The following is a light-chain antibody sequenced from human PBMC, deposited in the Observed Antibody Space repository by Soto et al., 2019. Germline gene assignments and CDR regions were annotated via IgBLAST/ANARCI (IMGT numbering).Light chain of an antibody. CDR2: GAS. J-gene: IGKJ1*01. CDR3: QQYGSSLRT. V-gene: IGKV3-20*01. CDR1: QSVSSSY. Sequence: EIMLTQSPGTLSLSPGERATLSCRASQSVSSSYLAWYQQKPGQAPRLLIYGASSRATGIPDGFSGSGSGTDFTLTISRLEPADFAVYYCQQYGSSLRTVGHGTKVDSK.